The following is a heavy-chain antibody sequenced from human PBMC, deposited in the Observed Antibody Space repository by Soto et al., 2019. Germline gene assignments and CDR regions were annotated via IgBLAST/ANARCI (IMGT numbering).Heavy chain of an antibody. D-gene: IGHD6-19*01. V-gene: IGHV4-59*01. J-gene: IGHJ6*02. CDR1: GGSISSYY. CDR2: IYYSGST. Sequence: SETLSITCTVSGGSISSYYWSWIRQPPGKGLEWIGYIYYSGSTNYNPSLKSRVTISVDTSKNQFSLKLSSVTAADTAVYYCARVGAYSSGYHIARPPLLGYGMDVWGQGTTVTVSS. CDR3: ARVGAYSSGYHIARPPLLGYGMDV.